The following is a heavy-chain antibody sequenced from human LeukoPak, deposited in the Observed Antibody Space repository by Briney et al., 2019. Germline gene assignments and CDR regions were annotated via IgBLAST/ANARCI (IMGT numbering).Heavy chain of an antibody. J-gene: IGHJ4*02. CDR3: ARGPSAGYSSGWYYFDY. CDR1: GGSFSGYY. D-gene: IGHD6-19*01. CDR2: INHSGST. V-gene: IGHV4-34*01. Sequence: SETLSLTCAAYGGSFSGYYWSWIRQPPGKGLEWIGEINHSGSTNYNPSLKSRVTISVDTSKNQFSLKLSSVTAADTAVYYCARGPSAGYSSGWYYFDYWGQGTLVTVSS.